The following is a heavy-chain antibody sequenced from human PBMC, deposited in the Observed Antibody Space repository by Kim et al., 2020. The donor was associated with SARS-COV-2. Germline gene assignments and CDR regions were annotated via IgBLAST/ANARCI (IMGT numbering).Heavy chain of an antibody. Sequence: SGRGRFTISRDNAKKTLCLQMNSVRAADTDVYYCAKDVDYSFGSTYDFDYWGQGTLVTVSS. CDR3: AKDVDYSFGSTYDFDY. D-gene: IGHD5-12*01. V-gene: IGHV3-23*01. J-gene: IGHJ4*02.